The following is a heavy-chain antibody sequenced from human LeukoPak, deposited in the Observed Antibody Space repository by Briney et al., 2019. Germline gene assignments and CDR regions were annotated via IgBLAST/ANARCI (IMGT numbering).Heavy chain of an antibody. CDR1: GGSISSGDYY. V-gene: IGHV4-30-4*01. D-gene: IGHD4-17*01. CDR3: ARDFGAVTTAYYYYAMDV. J-gene: IGHJ6*02. CDR2: IYYSGST. Sequence: SETLSLTCTVSGGSISSGDYYWSWIRQPPGKGLEWIGYIYYSGSTYYNPSLKSRVTISVDTSKNQFSLKLSSVTAAGTAVYYCARDFGAVTTAYYYYAMDVWGLGTTVTVSS.